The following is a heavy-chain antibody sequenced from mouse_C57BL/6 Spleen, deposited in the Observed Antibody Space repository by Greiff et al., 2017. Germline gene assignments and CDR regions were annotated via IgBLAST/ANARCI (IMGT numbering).Heavy chain of an antibody. D-gene: IGHD2-4*01. CDR3: GRYDYDWYFGG. CDR1: GFSLTSYG. CDR2: IWRGGST. J-gene: IGHJ1*03. V-gene: IGHV2-2*01. Sequence: VKVVESGPGLVQPSQSLSITCTVSGFSLTSYGVHWVRQSPGKGLEWLGVIWRGGSTDYNAAFISRLSISKDNSKSQVFFKMNSLQADDTAIYYCGRYDYDWYFGGWGTGTTVTVSS.